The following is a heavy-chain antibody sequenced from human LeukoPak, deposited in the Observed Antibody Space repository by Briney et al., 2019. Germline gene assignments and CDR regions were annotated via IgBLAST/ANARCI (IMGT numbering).Heavy chain of an antibody. Sequence: GASVKVSCKASGYTFTGYYMHWVRQAPGQGLEWMGWINPNSGGTNYAQKFQGRVTMTRDTSISTAYMELSRLRSDDTAVYYCAREGQDCSSTSCPVGPWFDPWGQGTLVTVSS. CDR1: GYTFTGYY. CDR3: AREGQDCSSTSCPVGPWFDP. D-gene: IGHD2-2*01. V-gene: IGHV1-2*02. CDR2: INPNSGGT. J-gene: IGHJ5*02.